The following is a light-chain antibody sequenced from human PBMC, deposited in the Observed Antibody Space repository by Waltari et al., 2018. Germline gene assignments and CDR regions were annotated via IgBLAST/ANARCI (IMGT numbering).Light chain of an antibody. CDR1: SSNIGSHY. CDR3: AAWDDSLSVVV. J-gene: IGLJ2*01. CDR2: RNN. Sequence: QSVLTQPPSASGTPGQRVTISCSGSSSNIGSHYVYWYQQLPGTAPKLLIHRNNQRPSGVPDRFSGSKSGTSASLAISGLRSEDEADYYCAAWDDSLSVVVFGGGTKLTVL. V-gene: IGLV1-47*01.